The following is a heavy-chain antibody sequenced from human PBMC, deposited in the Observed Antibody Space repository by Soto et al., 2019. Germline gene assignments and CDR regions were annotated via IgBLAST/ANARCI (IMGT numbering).Heavy chain of an antibody. CDR2: IYSGGST. CDR1: GFTVSSNY. CDR3: ARDLGGTYYDFWSGSGGMDV. D-gene: IGHD3-3*01. J-gene: IGHJ6*02. Sequence: GGSLRLSCAASGFTVSSNYMSWVRQAPGKGLEWVSVIYSGGSTYYADSVKGRFTISRDNAKNSLYLQMNSLRAEDTAVYYCARDLGGTYYDFWSGSGGMDVWGQGTTVTVSS. V-gene: IGHV3-53*01.